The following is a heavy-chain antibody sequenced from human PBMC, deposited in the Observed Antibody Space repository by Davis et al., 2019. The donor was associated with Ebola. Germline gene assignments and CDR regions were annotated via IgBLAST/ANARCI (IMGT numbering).Heavy chain of an antibody. CDR2: MNPNSGNT. Sequence: AASVKVSCKASGYTFTSSDIMWVRQATGQGLEWMGWMNPNSGNTGYAQSFQGRVTMTRDTSISTAYMELSNLRSDDTAMYYCARAVRGTYDPWGQGTLVTVSS. J-gene: IGHJ5*02. D-gene: IGHD1-26*01. CDR1: GYTFTSSD. CDR3: ARAVRGTYDP. V-gene: IGHV1-8*01.